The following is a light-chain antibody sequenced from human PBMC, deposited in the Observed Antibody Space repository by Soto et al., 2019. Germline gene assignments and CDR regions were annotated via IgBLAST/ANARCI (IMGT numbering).Light chain of an antibody. V-gene: IGKV1-17*01. CDR2: AAS. CDR1: QSIASY. CDR3: LQHNSYPLT. J-gene: IGKJ4*01. Sequence: DIQITHSPSSLSASVCYRVTITCRASQSIASYLNWYQQKPGKAPKRLIYAASSLQSGVPSRFSGSGSGTEFTLTISSLQPEDFATYYCLQHNSYPLTFGGGTKVDI.